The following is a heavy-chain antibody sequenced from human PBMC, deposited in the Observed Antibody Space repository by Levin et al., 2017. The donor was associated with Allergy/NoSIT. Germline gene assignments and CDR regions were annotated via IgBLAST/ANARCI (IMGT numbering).Heavy chain of an antibody. Sequence: GGSLRLSCAASGFTFSSYSMNWVRQAPGKGLEWVSYISSSSSTIYYADSVKGRFTISSDNAKNSLYLQMNSLRDEDTAVYSCARNPTSPRIQGWSFDSWGKGTLVTVSS. V-gene: IGHV3-48*02. CDR3: ARNPTSPRIQGWSFDS. CDR1: GFTFSSYS. CDR2: ISSSSSTI. D-gene: IGHD5-18*01. J-gene: IGHJ5*01.